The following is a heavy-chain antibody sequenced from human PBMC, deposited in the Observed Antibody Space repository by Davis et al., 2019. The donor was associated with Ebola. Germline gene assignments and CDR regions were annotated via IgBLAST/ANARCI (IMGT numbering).Heavy chain of an antibody. J-gene: IGHJ4*02. Sequence: PSETLSLTCAVYGGSFSGYYWSWIRQPPGKGLEWIGEINHSGSTNYNPSLKSRVTISVDTSKNQFSLKLSSVTAADTAVYYCARVRAAAGTQTRDYWGQGTLVTVSS. CDR3: ARVRAAAGTQTRDY. CDR2: INHSGST. D-gene: IGHD6-13*01. V-gene: IGHV4-34*01. CDR1: GGSFSGYY.